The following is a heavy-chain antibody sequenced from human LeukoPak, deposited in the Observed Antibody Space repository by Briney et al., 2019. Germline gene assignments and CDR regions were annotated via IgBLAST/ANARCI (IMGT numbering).Heavy chain of an antibody. D-gene: IGHD3-16*02. CDR3: ARGQGDVWGSYRYTGCFDY. CDR1: GYTFTGYY. V-gene: IGHV1-2*02. Sequence: GASVKVSCKASGYTFTGYYMHWVRQAPGQGLEWMGWINPNSGGTNYAQKFQGRVTMTRDTSISAAYMELSRLRSDDTAVYYCARGQGDVWGSYRYTGCFDYWGQGTLVTVSS. CDR2: INPNSGGT. J-gene: IGHJ4*02.